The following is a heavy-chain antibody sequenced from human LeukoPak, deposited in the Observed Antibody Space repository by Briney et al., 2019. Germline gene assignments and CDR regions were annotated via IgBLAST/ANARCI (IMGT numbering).Heavy chain of an antibody. V-gene: IGHV3-21*01. CDR1: GFTFSTYS. Sequence: GGSLRLSCAASGFTFSTYSMNWVRQAPGRGLEWVSSISSSSIYIHYAVSVKGRFTVSRDNAKNSLYLQMNSLRAEDTAVYYCARDQTTYLTTTEYKWFDPWGQGTLVTASS. J-gene: IGHJ5*02. CDR2: ISSSSIYI. CDR3: ARDQTTYLTTTEYKWFDP. D-gene: IGHD1-1*01.